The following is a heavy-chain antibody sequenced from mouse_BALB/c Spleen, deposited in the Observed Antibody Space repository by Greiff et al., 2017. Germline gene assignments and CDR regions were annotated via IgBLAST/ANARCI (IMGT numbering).Heavy chain of an antibody. Sequence: DVKLVESGGGLVQPGGSLKLSCAASGFTFSSYGMSWVRQTPDKRLELVATINSNGGSTYYPDSVKGRFTISRDNAKNTLYLQMSSLKSEDTAMYYCAREGRDYPYFDYWGQGTTLTVSS. D-gene: IGHD2-4*01. J-gene: IGHJ2*01. CDR1: GFTFSSYG. V-gene: IGHV5-6-3*01. CDR2: INSNGGST. CDR3: AREGRDYPYFDY.